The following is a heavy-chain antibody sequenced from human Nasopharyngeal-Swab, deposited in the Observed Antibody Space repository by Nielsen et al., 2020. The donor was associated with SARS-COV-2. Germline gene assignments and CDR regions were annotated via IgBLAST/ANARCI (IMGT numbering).Heavy chain of an antibody. V-gene: IGHV7-4-1*02. J-gene: IGHJ3*02. D-gene: IGHD3-22*01. Sequence: ASVKVSCKASGYTYTSYAMNWVRQAPGQGLEWMGWINTNTGNPTYAQGFTGRFVFSLDTSVSTAYLQISSLKAEDTAVYYCARDHVYYDSSGYPDAFDIWGQGTMVTVSS. CDR3: ARDHVYYDSSGYPDAFDI. CDR1: GYTYTSYA. CDR2: INTNTGNP.